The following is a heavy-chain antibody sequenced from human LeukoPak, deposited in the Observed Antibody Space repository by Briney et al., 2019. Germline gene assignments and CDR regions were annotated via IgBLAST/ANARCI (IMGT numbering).Heavy chain of an antibody. Sequence: PSETLSLTCTVSGGSISSYYWSWIRQPPGKGLEWIGYIYYSGSPNYNPSLKSRVTISVDTSKNQFSLKLSSVTAADTAVYYCARASSWTNYYYYYMDVWGKGTTVTVSS. CDR1: GGSISSYY. CDR2: IYYSGSP. V-gene: IGHV4-59*01. J-gene: IGHJ6*03. D-gene: IGHD6-13*01. CDR3: ARASSWTNYYYYYMDV.